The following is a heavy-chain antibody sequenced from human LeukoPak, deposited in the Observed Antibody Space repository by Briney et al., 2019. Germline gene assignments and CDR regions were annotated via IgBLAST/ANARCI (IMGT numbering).Heavy chain of an antibody. V-gene: IGHV3-7*01. D-gene: IGHD6-19*01. CDR3: VRISTSVAGADY. J-gene: IGHJ4*02. Sequence: GGSLRLSCAASGFIFSSSWMSWVRPAPGKGLEWVANIKKDGSERYYVDSVKGRFTISRDNAKNSLYLQMDSLRAEDTAVYYCVRISTSVAGADYWGQGTLVTVSS. CDR2: IKKDGSER. CDR1: GFIFSSSW.